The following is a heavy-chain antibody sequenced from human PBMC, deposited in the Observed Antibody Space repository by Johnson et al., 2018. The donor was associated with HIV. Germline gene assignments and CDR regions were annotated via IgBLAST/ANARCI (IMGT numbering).Heavy chain of an antibody. D-gene: IGHD3-10*01. V-gene: IGHV3-11*04. CDR3: AKDLFYGSGSWGAFDI. CDR1: GFTFSDAW. J-gene: IGHJ3*02. Sequence: EQLVESGGGLVKPGGSLRLSCAASGFTFSDAWMTWVRQAPGKGLEWVSYISSSGSTIYYADSVKGRFTISRDNAKNSLYLQMNSLRAEDTAVYYCAKDLFYGSGSWGAFDIWGQGTTVTVSS. CDR2: ISSSGSTI.